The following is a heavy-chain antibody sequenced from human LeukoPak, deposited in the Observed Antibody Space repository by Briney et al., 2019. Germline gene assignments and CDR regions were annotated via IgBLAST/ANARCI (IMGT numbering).Heavy chain of an antibody. CDR3: ARLLLSAGWFDP. CDR1: GGSISSANFY. J-gene: IGHJ5*02. D-gene: IGHD2/OR15-2a*01. Sequence: SETLSLTCTVSGGSISSANFYWGWIRRPPGKGLDWIGSIYYSGSTYYNSSLKSRATISVDTSKNQFSLKLSSVTAADTAVYYCARLLLSAGWFDPWGQGTLVTVSS. V-gene: IGHV4-39*01. CDR2: IYYSGST.